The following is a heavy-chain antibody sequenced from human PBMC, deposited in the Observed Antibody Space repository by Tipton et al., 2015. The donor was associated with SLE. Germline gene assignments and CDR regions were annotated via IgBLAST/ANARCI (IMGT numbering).Heavy chain of an antibody. CDR3: ATPGPQRAFDI. Sequence: GLVKPSETLSLTCAVYGGSFSGYYWSWIRQPPGKGLEWIGEINQSGSTNYNPSLKSRVTISEDTSKNQFSLKLSSVTAADTAVYYCATPGPQRAFDIWGQGTMVTVSS. D-gene: IGHD3-10*01. J-gene: IGHJ3*02. CDR1: GGSFSGYY. V-gene: IGHV4-34*01. CDR2: INQSGST.